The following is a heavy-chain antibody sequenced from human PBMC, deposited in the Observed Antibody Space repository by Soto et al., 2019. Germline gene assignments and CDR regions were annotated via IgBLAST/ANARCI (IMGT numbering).Heavy chain of an antibody. D-gene: IGHD6-13*01. CDR1: GGTFSSYA. Sequence: SVKVSCKASGGTFSSYAISWVRQAPGQGLEWMGGIIPIFGTANYAQKFQGRVTITADESTSTAYMELSSLRSEDTAVYYCARGIAAAGTDDYYCYGMDVWGQGTTVTVSS. J-gene: IGHJ6*02. CDR2: IIPIFGTA. V-gene: IGHV1-69*13. CDR3: ARGIAAAGTDDYYCYGMDV.